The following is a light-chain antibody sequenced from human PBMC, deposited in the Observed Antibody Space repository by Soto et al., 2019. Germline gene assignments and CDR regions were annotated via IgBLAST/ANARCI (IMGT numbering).Light chain of an antibody. CDR3: QQRSNWPRT. J-gene: IGKJ1*01. CDR1: QSVSSS. CDR2: DAS. Sequence: EIVLTQSPATLSLSPGERATLSCRASQSVSSSLAWYQQKPGQAPRLLIYDASNRATGIPARFSGSGSGTDFTLTISSLEPEDFAVYYCQQRSNWPRTFXQGTKV. V-gene: IGKV3-11*01.